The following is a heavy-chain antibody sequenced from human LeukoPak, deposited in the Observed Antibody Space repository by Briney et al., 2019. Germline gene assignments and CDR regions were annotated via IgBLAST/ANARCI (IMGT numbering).Heavy chain of an antibody. Sequence: TGGSLRLSCAASGFTFSSYAMSWVRQAPGKGLEWVSAISASGGSTYYADSVKGRFTVSRDNSKNTLYLQMNSLRAEDTAVYYCAKDRLQDTAMVGSLDYWGQRTLVTVSS. CDR1: GFTFSSYA. J-gene: IGHJ4*02. CDR3: AKDRLQDTAMVGSLDY. V-gene: IGHV3-23*01. CDR2: ISASGGST. D-gene: IGHD5-18*01.